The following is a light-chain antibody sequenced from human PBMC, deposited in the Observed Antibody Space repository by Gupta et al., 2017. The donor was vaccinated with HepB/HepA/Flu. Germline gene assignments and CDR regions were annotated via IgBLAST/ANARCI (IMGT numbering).Light chain of an antibody. CDR1: SSNIGAGYD. CDR3: QSYDSSLSGYVV. Sequence: QSVLTPPPSVSGAPGQRVTISCTGSSSNIGAGYDVYWYQQLPGTGPKLLIYGNSNRPSGVPDRFSGSKSGTSASLAITGLQAEDEADYYCQSYDSSLSGYVVFGGGTKLTVL. V-gene: IGLV1-40*01. CDR2: GNS. J-gene: IGLJ2*01.